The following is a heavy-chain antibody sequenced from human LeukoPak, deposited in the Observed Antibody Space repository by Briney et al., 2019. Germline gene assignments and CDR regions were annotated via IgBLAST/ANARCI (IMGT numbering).Heavy chain of an antibody. CDR1: GGSISPYY. V-gene: IGHV4-59*01. Sequence: ASETLSLTCTVSGGSISPYYWSWIRQPPGKGLGWLGYIYYSGNTDYNPSLKSRVAISVDTSKNQFSLKLSSVTAADTAVYYCARSTGSTMFIDYWGQGTLVTVSS. CDR2: IYYSGNT. D-gene: IGHD3-10*02. CDR3: ARSTGSTMFIDY. J-gene: IGHJ4*02.